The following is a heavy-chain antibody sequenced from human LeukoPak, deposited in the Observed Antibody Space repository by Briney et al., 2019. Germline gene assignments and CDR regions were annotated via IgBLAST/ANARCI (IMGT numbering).Heavy chain of an antibody. D-gene: IGHD1-1*01. CDR3: ATLTAVAGTEDY. Sequence: ASVKVSCKASGGTFSSYAISWVRQAPGQGLEWMGGIIPIFGTANYAQKFQGRVTITTDESTSTAYMELSSLRSEDKAVYYCATLTAVAGTEDYWGQGTLVTVSS. CDR2: IIPIFGTA. CDR1: GGTFSSYA. J-gene: IGHJ4*02. V-gene: IGHV1-69*05.